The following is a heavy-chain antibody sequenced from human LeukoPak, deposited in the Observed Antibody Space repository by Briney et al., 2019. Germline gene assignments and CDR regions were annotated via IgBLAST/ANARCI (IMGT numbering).Heavy chain of an antibody. Sequence: GSLRLSCAASGFIVSSYSMNWVRQAPGKGLEWVSSISSSSSYIYSADSVKGRFTISRDNAKNSLYLQMPSLRAEDTAVYYCARAYMVRGVIIKGHDAFDIWGQGTMVTVSS. D-gene: IGHD3-10*01. CDR1: GFIVSSYS. CDR3: ARAYMVRGVIIKGHDAFDI. CDR2: ISSSSSYI. J-gene: IGHJ3*02. V-gene: IGHV3-21*01.